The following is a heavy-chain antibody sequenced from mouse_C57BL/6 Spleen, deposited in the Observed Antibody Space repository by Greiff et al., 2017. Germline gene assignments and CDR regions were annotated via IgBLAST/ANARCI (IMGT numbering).Heavy chain of an antibody. V-gene: IGHV1-61*01. CDR1: GYTFTSYW. CDR2: IYPSDSET. Sequence: QVQLQQPGAELVRPGSSVKLSCKASGYTFTSYWMDWVKQRPGQGLEWIGNIYPSDSETHYNQKFKDKATLTVDKSSSTAYMQLSSLTSEDSAVYYCARQLRLDAMDDWGQGTSVTVSS. J-gene: IGHJ4*01. CDR3: ARQLRLDAMDD. D-gene: IGHD3-2*02.